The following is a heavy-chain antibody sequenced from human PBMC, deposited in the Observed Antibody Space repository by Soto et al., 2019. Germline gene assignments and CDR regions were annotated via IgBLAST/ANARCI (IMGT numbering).Heavy chain of an antibody. Sequence: SETLSLTCTVSGCSISSGDYYWSWIRQPPGKGLEWIGYIYYSGSTYYNPSLKSRVTISVDTSKNQFSLKLSSVTAADTAVYYCASPYCTNGVCYTSYAFDIWGQGTMVTVSS. CDR2: IYYSGST. CDR3: ASPYCTNGVCYTSYAFDI. V-gene: IGHV4-30-4*01. J-gene: IGHJ3*02. CDR1: GCSISSGDYY. D-gene: IGHD2-8*01.